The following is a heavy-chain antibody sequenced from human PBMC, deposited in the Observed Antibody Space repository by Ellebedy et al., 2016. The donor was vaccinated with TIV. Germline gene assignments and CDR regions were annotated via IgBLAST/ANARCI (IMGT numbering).Heavy chain of an antibody. J-gene: IGHJ4*02. D-gene: IGHD5-18*01. V-gene: IGHV1-8*01. Sequence: ASVKVSCKASGYIFSTYDINWVRQATGQGLEWMGWMNPNSGNTDYAQNFQDRVIMTRDTSINTAYMEPYSLTSEDTAVYYCARGGYSYPEDFDFWGQGTLVTVSS. CDR2: MNPNSGNT. CDR3: ARGGYSYPEDFDF. CDR1: GYIFSTYD.